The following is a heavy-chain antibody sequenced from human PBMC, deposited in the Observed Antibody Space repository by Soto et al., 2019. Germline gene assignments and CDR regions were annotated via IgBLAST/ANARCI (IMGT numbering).Heavy chain of an antibody. D-gene: IGHD6-6*01. Sequence: PGGSLRLSCAASGFTFSDYAMHWVRQAPGKGLQWVAFISYDGRNTYHTDSVQGRFTISRDNSKNTLSLQMNSLRADDTAIYYCAKALGSLEYSSLRSLFDSWGQGTLVTVSS. CDR2: ISYDGRNT. J-gene: IGHJ4*02. V-gene: IGHV3-30*10. CDR3: AKALGSLEYSSLRSLFDS. CDR1: GFTFSDYA.